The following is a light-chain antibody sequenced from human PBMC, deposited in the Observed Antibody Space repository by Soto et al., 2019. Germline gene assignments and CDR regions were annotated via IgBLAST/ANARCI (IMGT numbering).Light chain of an antibody. J-gene: IGLJ1*01. CDR2: DVS. Sequence: QSALTQPASVSGSPGQSITISCTGSSSDVGGYDFVSWYQHHPGKAPRLMIFDVSNRPSAVSNRFSGSKSGNTASLTISGLQAEDEGDYYCASYTSRITLVFGTGTKLTVL. CDR3: ASYTSRITLV. CDR1: SSDVGGYDF. V-gene: IGLV2-14*03.